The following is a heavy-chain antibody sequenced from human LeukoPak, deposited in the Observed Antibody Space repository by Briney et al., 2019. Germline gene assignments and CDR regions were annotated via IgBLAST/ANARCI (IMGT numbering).Heavy chain of an antibody. J-gene: IGHJ6*03. CDR1: GGSFSSGTYF. Sequence: SETLSLTCTVFGGSFSSGTYFWGWLRQPAGKGLQWIGRIYTRGSTNYNPSLKSRVTISVDTSKNQFSLELGSVTAADTAVYYCARTHYLRFLEDYFYYYLDVWGKGTTVTVSS. D-gene: IGHD3-3*01. CDR3: ARTHYLRFLEDYFYYYLDV. V-gene: IGHV4-61*02. CDR2: IYTRGST.